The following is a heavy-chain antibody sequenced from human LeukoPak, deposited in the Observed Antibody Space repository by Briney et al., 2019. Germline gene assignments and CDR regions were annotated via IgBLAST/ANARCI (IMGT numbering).Heavy chain of an antibody. CDR3: AREGKLTGYFGGLGFNY. V-gene: IGHV4-59*01. D-gene: IGHD3-22*01. Sequence: SETLSLTCTVSGGSISSYYWSWIRQPPGRGLEWVGNIYYSGSTIYNPSLKSRVTMSVDTSKNQYSLNLTSVTAADTAVYYCAREGKLTGYFGGLGFNYWGQGTLVTVSS. CDR1: GGSISSYY. J-gene: IGHJ4*02. CDR2: IYYSGST.